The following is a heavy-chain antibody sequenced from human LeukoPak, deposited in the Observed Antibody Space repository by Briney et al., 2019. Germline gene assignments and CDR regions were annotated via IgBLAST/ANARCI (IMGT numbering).Heavy chain of an antibody. J-gene: IGHJ4*02. Sequence: PGGSLRLSCAASAFTFSSYWMSWVRQAPGKGPEWVANIKQDGSEKYYVDSVKGRFTISRDNAKNSLYLQMDSLRAEDTAVYYCARASLYYYDSSGRWYFGYWGQGTLVTVSS. CDR2: IKQDGSEK. CDR1: AFTFSSYW. CDR3: ARASLYYYDSSGRWYFGY. D-gene: IGHD3-22*01. V-gene: IGHV3-7*01.